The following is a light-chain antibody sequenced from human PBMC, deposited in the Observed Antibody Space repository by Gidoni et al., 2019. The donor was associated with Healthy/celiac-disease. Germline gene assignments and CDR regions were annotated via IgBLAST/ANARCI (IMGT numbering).Light chain of an antibody. V-gene: IGKV1-5*03. J-gene: IGKJ3*01. CDR3: QKRSFT. CDR2: KAY. Sequence: DIQMTQSPSTLSASVGDRVTITCRASQSISSWLAWYQQKPGKAPKLLIYKAYSLESGVPSRFSGSGSGTESTLTISSLQSDDFATYYCQKRSFTFGHGTKVDIK. CDR1: QSISSW.